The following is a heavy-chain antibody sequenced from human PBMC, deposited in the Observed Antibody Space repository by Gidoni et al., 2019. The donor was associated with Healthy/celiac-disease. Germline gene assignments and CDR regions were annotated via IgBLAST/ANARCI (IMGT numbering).Heavy chain of an antibody. Sequence: QITLKESGPTLVKPTQTLTLTCTFSGFSLSTSGVGVGWIRQPPGKALEWLALIYWDDDKRYSPSLKSRLTITKDTSKNQVVLTMTNMDPVDTATYYCAHRRRGYYGSGSYCVDYWGQGTLVTVSS. CDR1: GFSLSTSGVG. CDR3: AHRRRGYYGSGSYCVDY. CDR2: IYWDDDK. D-gene: IGHD3-10*01. J-gene: IGHJ4*02. V-gene: IGHV2-5*02.